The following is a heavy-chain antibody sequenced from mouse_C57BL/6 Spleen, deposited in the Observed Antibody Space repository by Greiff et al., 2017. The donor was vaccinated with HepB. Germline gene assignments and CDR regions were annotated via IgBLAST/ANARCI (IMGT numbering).Heavy chain of an antibody. V-gene: IGHV1-54*01. J-gene: IGHJ1*01. CDR2: INPGSGGT. CDR1: GYAFTNYL. Sequence: VQLQQSGAELVRPGTSVKVSCKASGYAFTNYLIEWVKQRPGQGLEWIGVINPGSGGTNYNEKFKGKATLTADKSSSTAYMQLSSLTSEDSAVYFCARSGGYDWYFEVWGPGTTVTVSS. CDR3: ARSGGYDWYFEV. D-gene: IGHD2-2*01.